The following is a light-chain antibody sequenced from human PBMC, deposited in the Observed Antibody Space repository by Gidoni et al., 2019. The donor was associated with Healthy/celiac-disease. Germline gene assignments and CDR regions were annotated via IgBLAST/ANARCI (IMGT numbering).Light chain of an antibody. CDR3: QQYGSSPLT. CDR1: QSVSSSY. J-gene: IGKJ4*01. CDR2: GAS. V-gene: IGKV3-20*01. Sequence: EIVLTKSPGTLSLSPGERATLSCRASQSVSSSYLAWHQQTPGQAPRLLIYGASSRATGIPDRFSGSWSGTDFTLTISRLEPEDFAVYYCQQYGSSPLTFGGGTKVEIK.